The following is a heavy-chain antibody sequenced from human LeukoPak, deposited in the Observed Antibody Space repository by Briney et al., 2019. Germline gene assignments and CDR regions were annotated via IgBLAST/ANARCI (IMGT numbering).Heavy chain of an antibody. V-gene: IGHV4-34*01. CDR2: INPSGNT. D-gene: IGHD2-15*01. J-gene: IGHJ5*02. CDR1: GGSFSGYY. Sequence: SETLSLTCAVFGGSFSGYYWSWVRQSPGKGLEWIGEINPSGNTNYNPSLKSRVTISADTSKNQFSLKLSSLTAADTAVYYCARGDAGYGMRWFDPWGQGALVTVSS. CDR3: ARGDAGYGMRWFDP.